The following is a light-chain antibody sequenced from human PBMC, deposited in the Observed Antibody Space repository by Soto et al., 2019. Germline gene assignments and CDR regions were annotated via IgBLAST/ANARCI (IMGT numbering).Light chain of an antibody. CDR2: DVT. Sequence: QSALAQPASVSGSPGQSITIFCTGTSSDVCSYNYVSWYQQHPGRAPKLMIYDVTNRPSGVSNRFSGSKSGSTASLTISGLQAEDEADYFCTSYTTSSTYVFGTGTKVTVL. J-gene: IGLJ1*01. CDR3: TSYTTSSTYV. V-gene: IGLV2-14*03. CDR1: SSDVCSYNY.